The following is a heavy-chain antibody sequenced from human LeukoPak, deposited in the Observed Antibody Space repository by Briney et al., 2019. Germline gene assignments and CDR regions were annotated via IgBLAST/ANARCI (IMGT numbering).Heavy chain of an antibody. CDR3: ARFGYSGWNLEY. J-gene: IGHJ4*02. CDR1: GFTFSSYS. CDR2: INQGGSVK. Sequence: GGSLRLSCAASGFTFSSYSMNWVRQAPGKGLEWVANINQGGSVKYYVDSVKGRFTISRDDAKSSLYVQMNSLRDEDTAVHYCARFGYSGWNLEYWGQGTLVTVSS. V-gene: IGHV3-7*01. D-gene: IGHD5-12*01.